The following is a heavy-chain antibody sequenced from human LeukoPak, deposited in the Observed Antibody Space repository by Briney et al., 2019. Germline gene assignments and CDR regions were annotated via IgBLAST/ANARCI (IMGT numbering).Heavy chain of an antibody. V-gene: IGHV4-39*07. CDR3: ARLIGAFSESSGYSDY. D-gene: IGHD3-22*01. CDR1: GDSISSSFYY. J-gene: IGHJ4*02. CDR2: IYYSGST. Sequence: PSETLSLTCTVSGDSISSSFYYWGWIRQPPGKGLEWIGTIYYSGSTYYNPSLKSRVTMSVDTSKDQFSLKLSSVTAADTAVYYCARLIGAFSESSGYSDYWGQGTLVTVSS.